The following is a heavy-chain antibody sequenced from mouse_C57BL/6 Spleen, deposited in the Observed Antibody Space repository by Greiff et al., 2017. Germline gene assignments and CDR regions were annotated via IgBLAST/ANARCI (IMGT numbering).Heavy chain of an antibody. Sequence: QVQLQQPGAELVKPGASVKMSCTASGYTFTSYWITWVKQRPGQGLEWIGEIYPGSGSTNYNEKFKGKATLTVDTSSSTAYLQLSSLTSEDSAVYYCARRSSGSWFAYWGQGTLVTVSA. J-gene: IGHJ3*01. CDR3: ARRSSGSWFAY. D-gene: IGHD3-2*02. CDR1: GYTFTSYW. V-gene: IGHV1-55*01. CDR2: IYPGSGST.